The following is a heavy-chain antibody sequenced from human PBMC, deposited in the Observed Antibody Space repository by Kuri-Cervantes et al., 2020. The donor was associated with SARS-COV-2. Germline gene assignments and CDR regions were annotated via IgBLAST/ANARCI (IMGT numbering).Heavy chain of an antibody. Sequence: GGSLRLSCAASGFTFSSYAMSWVRQAPGKGLEWVSAISGSGGSTYYADSVKGRFTISRDNSKNTLYLQMNSLRAEDTAVYYCAKDRAIVAVPAAMGIGYWGQGTLVTVSS. CDR2: ISGSGGST. J-gene: IGHJ4*02. D-gene: IGHD2-2*01. CDR3: AKDRAIVAVPAAMGIGY. V-gene: IGHV3-23*01. CDR1: GFTFSSYA.